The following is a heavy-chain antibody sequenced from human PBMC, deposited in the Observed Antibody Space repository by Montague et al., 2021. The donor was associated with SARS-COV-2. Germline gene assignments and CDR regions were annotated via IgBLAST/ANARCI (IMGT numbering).Heavy chain of an antibody. D-gene: IGHD2-21*02. J-gene: IGHJ2*01. CDR2: TYYRSKWYN. V-gene: IGHV6-1*01. CDR1: GDSVSSNIAT. CDR3: ARAYCGGDCYLYWYFDL. Sequence: CAISGDSVSSNIATRNWIRQSPSRGLEWLGRTYYRSKWYNDYAVSVKSRVIINPDTSNNRISLQLNSVTPEDTAVYYCARAYCGGDCYLYWYFDLWGRGTLVTVFS.